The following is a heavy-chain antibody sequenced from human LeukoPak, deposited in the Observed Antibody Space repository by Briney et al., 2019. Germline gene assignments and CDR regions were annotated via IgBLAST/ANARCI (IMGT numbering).Heavy chain of an antibody. CDR1: GGSISNYY. CDR2: ISYSGST. J-gene: IGHJ6*02. D-gene: IGHD2-21*01. Sequence: KPSETLSLTCTVSGGSISNYYWTWIRQPPGKGLEWIGYISYSGSTNYNPPLKSRVTILIDTSKSQFSLKLSSLTAADTAVYYCARDSYYYGLDVWGQGTTVTVSS. CDR3: ARDSYYYGLDV. V-gene: IGHV4-59*08.